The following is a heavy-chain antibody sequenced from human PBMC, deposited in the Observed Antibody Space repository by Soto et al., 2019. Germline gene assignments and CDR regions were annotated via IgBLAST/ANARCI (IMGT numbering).Heavy chain of an antibody. CDR1: GGTFSSYA. CDR2: IIPIFGTA. Sequence: QVQLVQSGDEVKKPGSSVQVSCKASGGTFSSYAISWVRQAPGQGLEWMGGIIPIFGTANYAWKFQGRVMITADETTSTAYMELRSLRAEDTAVYYCAELERPFYWGQGTLVTVSS. CDR3: AELERPFY. D-gene: IGHD1-1*01. J-gene: IGHJ4*02. V-gene: IGHV1-69*01.